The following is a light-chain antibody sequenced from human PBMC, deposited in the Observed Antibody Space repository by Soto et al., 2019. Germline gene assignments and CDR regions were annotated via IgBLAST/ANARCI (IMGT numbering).Light chain of an antibody. CDR1: QDIRSF. Sequence: DIQMTQSPTSLSASVGDRVTITCRASQDIRSFVAWYQQKPGKAPKLLIYAASTLQSGVPSRFSGSGSGTEFTLTINSLQPEDIATYSCQKYSSVPAFGPGTKVEIK. V-gene: IGKV1-27*01. J-gene: IGKJ3*01. CDR3: QKYSSVPA. CDR2: AAS.